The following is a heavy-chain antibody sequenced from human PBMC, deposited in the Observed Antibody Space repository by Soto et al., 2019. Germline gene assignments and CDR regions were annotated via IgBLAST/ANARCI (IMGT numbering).Heavy chain of an antibody. V-gene: IGHV3-33*01. CDR3: AREDTPYGSIWFDP. CDR1: GFTFSSYG. CDR2: IWYDGSNK. Sequence: PGGSLRLSCAASGFTFSSYGMHWVRQAPGKGLEWVAVIWYDGSNKYYADSVKGRFTISRDNYKNTLYLQMNSLRAEDTAVYYCAREDTPYGSIWFDPWGQGTLVTVSS. D-gene: IGHD3-10*01. J-gene: IGHJ5*02.